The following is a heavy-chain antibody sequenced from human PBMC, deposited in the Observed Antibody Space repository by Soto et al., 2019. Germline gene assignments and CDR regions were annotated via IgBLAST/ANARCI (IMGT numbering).Heavy chain of an antibody. J-gene: IGHJ4*02. CDR2: IYPGDSDT. V-gene: IGHV5-51*01. D-gene: IGHD3-22*01. Sequence: GESLKISCKGSGYSFTSYWIGWVRQMPGKGLEWMGIIYPGDSDTRYSPSFQGQVTISAVKSISTAYLQWSSLKASDTAMYYCARTAQYYYDSSGYYWYPFDYWGQGTLVTVSS. CDR3: ARTAQYYYDSSGYYWYPFDY. CDR1: GYSFTSYW.